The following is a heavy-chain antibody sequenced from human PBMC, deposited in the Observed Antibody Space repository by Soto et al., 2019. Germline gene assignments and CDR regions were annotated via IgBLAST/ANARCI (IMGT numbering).Heavy chain of an antibody. V-gene: IGHV4-34*01. D-gene: IGHD3-16*01. Sequence: TLSLPCAISGYSISSGYYWSWIRQPPGKGLEWIGEINHSGSTNYNPSLKSRVTISVDTSKNQFSLKLSSVTAADTAVYYCARRRDYHPYYYGMDVWGQGTTVTVSS. CDR3: ARRRDYHPYYYGMDV. J-gene: IGHJ6*02. CDR2: INHSGST. CDR1: GYSISSGYY.